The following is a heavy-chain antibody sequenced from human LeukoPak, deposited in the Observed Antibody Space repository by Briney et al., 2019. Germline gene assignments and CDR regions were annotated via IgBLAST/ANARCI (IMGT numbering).Heavy chain of an antibody. CDR2: INPNSGGT. CDR3: ARLRRGYAFDI. V-gene: IGHV1-2*02. Sequence: ASVKVSCKASGYTFTGYYMHWERQAPGQGLEWMGWINPNSGGTNYAQKFQGRVTMTRDTSISTAYMELSSLRSEDTAVYYCARLRRGYAFDIWGQGTMVTVSS. J-gene: IGHJ3*02. D-gene: IGHD5-12*01. CDR1: GYTFTGYY.